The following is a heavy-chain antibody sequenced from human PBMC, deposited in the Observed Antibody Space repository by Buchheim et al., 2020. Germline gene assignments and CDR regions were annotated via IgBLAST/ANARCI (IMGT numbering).Heavy chain of an antibody. CDR2: MGSDGST. Sequence: DVQVLESGGDLVQPGGSLRLSCATSGFIISSSVMTWVRQAPGKGLEWVSSMGSDGSTFYAASVKGRFTTSRDNSNNTFYLQMDSLRAEDTALYYCAKRPIDRGVECWGQGTL. CDR3: AKRPIDRGVEC. J-gene: IGHJ4*02. V-gene: IGHV3-23*01. CDR1: GFIISSSV. D-gene: IGHD3-22*01.